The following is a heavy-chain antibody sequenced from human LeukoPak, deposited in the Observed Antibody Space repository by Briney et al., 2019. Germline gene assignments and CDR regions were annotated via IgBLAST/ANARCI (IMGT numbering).Heavy chain of an antibody. CDR3: AISPGVMITFGGAPATDYFDY. V-gene: IGHV1-2*02. Sequence: GSVKVSCKASGYTFTDYYMHWVRQAPGQGLEWMGWITYNSGGTNYAQKFQGRVTMTRDTSISTAYMEVSRLRSDDTAVYYCAISPGVMITFGGAPATDYFDYWGQGTLVTVSS. J-gene: IGHJ4*02. D-gene: IGHD3-16*01. CDR2: ITYNSGGT. CDR1: GYTFTDYY.